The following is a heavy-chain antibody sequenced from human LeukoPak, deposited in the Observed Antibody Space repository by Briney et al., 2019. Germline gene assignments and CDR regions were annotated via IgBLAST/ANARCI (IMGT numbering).Heavy chain of an antibody. CDR2: ISAYNGNT. D-gene: IGHD6-6*01. Sequence: ASVKVSCKASGYTFTSYGISWVRQAPGQGLEWMGWISAYNGNTNYAQKLQGRVTMTTDTSTSTAYMELRSLRSDDTAVYYCAREVMRREYSSYAFDMWGQGTMVTVSS. J-gene: IGHJ3*02. V-gene: IGHV1-18*01. CDR3: AREVMRREYSSYAFDM. CDR1: GYTFTSYG.